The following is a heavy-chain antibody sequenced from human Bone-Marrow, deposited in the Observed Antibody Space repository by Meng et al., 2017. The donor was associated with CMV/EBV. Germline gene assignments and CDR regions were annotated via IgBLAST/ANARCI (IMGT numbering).Heavy chain of an antibody. CDR3: ARGATGTTLPLGY. J-gene: IGHJ4*02. D-gene: IGHD1-7*01. V-gene: IGHV4-39*07. CDR1: GGSISSSSYY. CDR2: IYYSGST. Sequence: SETLSLTCTVSGGSISSSSYYWGWIRQPPGKGLEWIGSIYYSGSTYYNPSLKSRVTISVDTSTSTVYMDLSSLRSEDTAVYYCARGATGTTLPLGYWGQGTLVTVSS.